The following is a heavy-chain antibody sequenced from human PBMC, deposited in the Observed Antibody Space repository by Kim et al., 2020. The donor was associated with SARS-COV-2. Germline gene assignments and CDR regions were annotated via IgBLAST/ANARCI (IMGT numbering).Heavy chain of an antibody. D-gene: IGHD2-2*01. Sequence: SETLSLTCTVSGGSISSYYWSWIRQPPGKGLEWIGYIYYSGSTNYNPSLKSRVTISVDTSKNQFSLKLSSVTAADTAVYYCARDGYCSSTSLCYFDYWGQGTLVTVSS. CDR2: IYYSGST. J-gene: IGHJ4*02. CDR3: ARDGYCSSTSLCYFDY. CDR1: GGSISSYY. V-gene: IGHV4-59*13.